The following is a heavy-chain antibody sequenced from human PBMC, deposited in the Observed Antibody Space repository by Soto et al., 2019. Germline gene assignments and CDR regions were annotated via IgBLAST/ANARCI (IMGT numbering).Heavy chain of an antibody. J-gene: IGHJ5*02. D-gene: IGHD6-13*01. V-gene: IGHV4-31*03. CDR1: GGSVSRCGYY. Sequence: PSETLSLTCNVSGGSVSRCGYYWSWIRQHPGKGLEWIGYIHYSGSTYYNPSLKSRVTMSIDTSKNLFSLNLSSVTAADTAVYYCARAGGAGSGHDWFDPWGQGTLVTVSS. CDR2: IHYSGST. CDR3: ARAGGAGSGHDWFDP.